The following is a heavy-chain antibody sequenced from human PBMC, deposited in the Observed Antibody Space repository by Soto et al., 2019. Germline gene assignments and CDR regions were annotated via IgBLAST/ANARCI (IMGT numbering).Heavy chain of an antibody. D-gene: IGHD3-10*01. J-gene: IGHJ4*02. CDR3: ARDHPGSSHFDY. Sequence: SETLSLTWTVSGGPISNYYWSWIRQPPGKGLEWIGYIYYSGSTNYNPSLKSRVTISVDTSKNQFSLKLSSVTAADTAVYYCARDHPGSSHFDYWGQGTLVTVSS. CDR2: IYYSGST. CDR1: GGPISNYY. V-gene: IGHV4-59*01.